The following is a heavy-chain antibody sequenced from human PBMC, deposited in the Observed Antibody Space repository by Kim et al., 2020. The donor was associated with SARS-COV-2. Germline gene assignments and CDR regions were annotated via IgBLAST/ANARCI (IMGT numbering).Heavy chain of an antibody. V-gene: IGHV1-2*02. J-gene: IGHJ4*02. CDR2: INPESGVT. CDR3: ASLPEY. CDR1: GYTFSDYY. Sequence: ASVKVSCKASGYTFSDYYIHWVRQAPGQGLEWMAWINPESGVTKYAQKLQGRAVVTTDTSINTAYMELRRLRSDDTAIYYCASLPEYWGQGTLVTVSS.